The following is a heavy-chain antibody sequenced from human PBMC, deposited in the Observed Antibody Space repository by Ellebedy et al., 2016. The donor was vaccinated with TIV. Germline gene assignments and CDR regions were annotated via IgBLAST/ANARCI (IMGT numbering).Heavy chain of an antibody. J-gene: IGHJ4*02. CDR1: GESFTAYY. V-gene: IGHV4-34*01. Sequence: MPSETLSLTCAVHGESFTAYYWTWVRQSPEKGLEWLGEISHIGSGNYNPSLESRLTISVNKSSNQFSLNLSYVTAADPAVYYCAGTRGYGYVYWGLGTLVTVSS. CDR2: ISHIGSG. CDR3: AGTRGYGYVY. D-gene: IGHD5-18*01.